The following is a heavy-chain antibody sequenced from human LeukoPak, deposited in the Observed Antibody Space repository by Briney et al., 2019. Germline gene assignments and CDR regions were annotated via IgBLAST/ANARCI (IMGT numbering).Heavy chain of an antibody. Sequence: ASVKVSCKASGYTFTGYYMHWVRQAPGQGLEWMGGFDPEDGETIYAQKFQGRVTMTEDTSTDTAYMELSSLRSEDTAVYYCATAYNWNYGSSEFDYWGQGTLVTVSS. D-gene: IGHD1-7*01. J-gene: IGHJ4*02. V-gene: IGHV1-24*01. CDR1: GYTFTGYY. CDR2: FDPEDGET. CDR3: ATAYNWNYGSSEFDY.